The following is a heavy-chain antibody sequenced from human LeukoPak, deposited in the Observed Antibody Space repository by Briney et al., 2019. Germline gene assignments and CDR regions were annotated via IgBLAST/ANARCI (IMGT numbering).Heavy chain of an antibody. J-gene: IGHJ3*02. CDR1: GGSISSYY. CDR2: IYYSGST. Sequence: PSETLSLTCTVSGGSISSYYWSWIRQPPGKGLEWIGYIYYSGSTNYNPSLKSRVTISVDTSKNQFSLKLSSATAADTAVYYCARAVRGMYSSSWYLNAFDIWGQGTMVTVSS. CDR3: ARAVRGMYSSSWYLNAFDI. D-gene: IGHD6-13*01. V-gene: IGHV4-59*01.